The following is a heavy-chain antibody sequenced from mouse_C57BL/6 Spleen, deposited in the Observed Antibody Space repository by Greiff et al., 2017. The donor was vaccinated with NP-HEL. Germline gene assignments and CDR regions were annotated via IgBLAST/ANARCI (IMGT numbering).Heavy chain of an antibody. V-gene: IGHV1-80*01. CDR3: ARDGYDYDVGYYAMDY. CDR2: IYPGDGDT. D-gene: IGHD2-4*01. Sequence: VKLMESGAELVKPGASVKISCKASGYAFSSYWMNWVKQRPGKGLEWIGQIYPGDGDTNYNGKFKGKATLTADKSSSTAYMQLSSLTSEDSAVYFCARDGYDYDVGYYAMDYWGQGTSVTVSS. CDR1: GYAFSSYW. J-gene: IGHJ4*01.